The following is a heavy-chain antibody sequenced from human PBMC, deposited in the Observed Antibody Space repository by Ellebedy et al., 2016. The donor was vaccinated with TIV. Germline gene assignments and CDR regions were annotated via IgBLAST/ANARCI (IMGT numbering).Heavy chain of an antibody. J-gene: IGHJ6*02. CDR2: ISGSGYNT. Sequence: GGSLRLSCAASGFTFSSYAMSWVRQAPGKGLEWVSAISGSGYNTYYADSVKGRFTISRDNAKNSLYLQMNSLRAEDTAVYYCARVARYYDSSGYLYYYYYGMDVWGQGTTVTVSS. D-gene: IGHD3-22*01. V-gene: IGHV3-23*01. CDR3: ARVARYYDSSGYLYYYYYGMDV. CDR1: GFTFSSYA.